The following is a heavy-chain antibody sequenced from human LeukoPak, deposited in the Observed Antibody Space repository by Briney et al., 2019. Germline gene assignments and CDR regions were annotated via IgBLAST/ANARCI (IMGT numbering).Heavy chain of an antibody. V-gene: IGHV4-38-2*02. D-gene: IGHD1-1*01. CDR2: ISPSGIT. CDR3: ARDRSTGTDVGDS. CDR1: GYSISSGYY. Sequence: SETLSLTCTVSGYSISSGYYWGWIRQPPGKGLEGIGSISPSGITYYKASLKSRVTISVDTSKNQFSLKLSSVTAADTAVYYCARDRSTGTDVGDSWGQGTLVTVSP. J-gene: IGHJ5*01.